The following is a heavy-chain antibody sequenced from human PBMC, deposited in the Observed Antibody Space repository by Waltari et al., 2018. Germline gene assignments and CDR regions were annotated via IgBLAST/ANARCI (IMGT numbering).Heavy chain of an antibody. CDR2: IYYTGTT. J-gene: IGHJ5*02. Sequence: QVQLQESGPGLVKPSQTLSLSCSVSGGSIRNGHYYWTWIRQPPGKGLEWIGYIYYTGTTYYNPSLKNRVCISVDTSKNQFSLNLTSVTAADTAVYYWAKGAGDQPPKFDPWGQGTLVTVSS. CDR1: GGSIRNGHYY. V-gene: IGHV4-30-4*08. D-gene: IGHD7-27*01. CDR3: AKGAGDQPPKFDP.